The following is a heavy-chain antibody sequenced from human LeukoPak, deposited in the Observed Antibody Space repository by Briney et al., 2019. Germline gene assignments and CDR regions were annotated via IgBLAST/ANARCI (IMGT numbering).Heavy chain of an antibody. Sequence: SQTLSLTCTVSGGSISSGSYYWSWIRQPAGKGLEWIGRIYTSGSTNYNPSLKSRVTISVDTSKNQFSLKLSSVTAADTAVYYCARGYGYSYGYYFDYWGQGTRVTVSS. CDR2: IYTSGST. CDR3: ARGYGYSYGYYFDY. V-gene: IGHV4-61*02. CDR1: GGSISSGSYY. D-gene: IGHD5-18*01. J-gene: IGHJ4*02.